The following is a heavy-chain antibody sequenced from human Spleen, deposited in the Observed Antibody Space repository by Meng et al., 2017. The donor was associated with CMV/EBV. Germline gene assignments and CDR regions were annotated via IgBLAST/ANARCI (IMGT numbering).Heavy chain of an antibody. CDR3: ARKLRALGIVVPPPYNYFEP. Sequence: NYAIRWVRQVPGKGLEWVAVISPGESDTRYGPSVEGQVTISADNSISTAYLQWSSLKVSDTAIYYCARKLRALGIVVPPPYNYFEPWGHGTLVTVSS. V-gene: IGHV5-51*01. CDR2: ISPGESDT. J-gene: IGHJ5*02. CDR1: NYA. D-gene: IGHD2-15*01.